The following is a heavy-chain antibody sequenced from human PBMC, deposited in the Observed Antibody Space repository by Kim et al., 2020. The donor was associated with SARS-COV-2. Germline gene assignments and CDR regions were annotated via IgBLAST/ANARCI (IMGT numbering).Heavy chain of an antibody. J-gene: IGHJ4*02. Sequence: SETLSLTCTVSGGSISSGDYYWSWIRQPPGKGLEWIWYIYYSGSTYYNPSLKSRVTISVDTSKNQFSLKLSSVTAADTAVYYCARSYLRGYNDYWGQGTLVTVSS. D-gene: IGHD3-22*01. CDR1: GGSISSGDYY. CDR3: ARSYLRGYNDY. V-gene: IGHV4-30-4*01. CDR2: IYYSGST.